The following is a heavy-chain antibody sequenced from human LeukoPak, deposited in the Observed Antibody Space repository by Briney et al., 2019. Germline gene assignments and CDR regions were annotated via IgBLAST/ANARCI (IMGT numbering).Heavy chain of an antibody. CDR3: ARAGERYYGSGSYPVYYYYYMDV. V-gene: IGHV1-69*05. J-gene: IGHJ6*03. CDR2: IIPIFGTA. D-gene: IGHD3-10*01. Sequence: SVKVSCKASGGTFSSYAISWVRQAPGQGLEWMGGIIPIFGTANYAQKFQGRVTITTEESTSTAYMELSSLRSEDTAVYYCARAGERYYGSGSYPVYYYYYMDVWGKGTTVTVSS. CDR1: GGTFSSYA.